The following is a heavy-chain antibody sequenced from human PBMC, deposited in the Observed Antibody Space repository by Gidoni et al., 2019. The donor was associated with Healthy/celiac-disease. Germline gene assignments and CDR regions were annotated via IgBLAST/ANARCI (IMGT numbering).Heavy chain of an antibody. J-gene: IGHJ3*02. CDR2: ISYDGSNK. V-gene: IGHV3-30*18. CDR1: GFTFSSYG. D-gene: IGHD1-20*01. CDR3: AKGLGNWKPPAGRYDAFDI. Sequence: GFTFSSYGMHWVRQAPGKGLEWVAVISYDGSNKYYADSVKGRFTISRDNSKNTLYLQMNSLRAEDTAVYYCAKGLGNWKPPAGRYDAFDIWGQGTMVTVSS.